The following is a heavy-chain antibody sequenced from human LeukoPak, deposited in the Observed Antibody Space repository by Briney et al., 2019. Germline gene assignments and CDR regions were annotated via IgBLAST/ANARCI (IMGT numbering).Heavy chain of an antibody. D-gene: IGHD6-13*01. V-gene: IGHV3-30*18. CDR3: AKGQAAAGTMDY. Sequence: QPGRSLRLSCAASGFTFSSYGMHWVRQAPGKGLEWVAVIPYDGSNKYYADSAKGRFTISRDNSKNTLYLQMNSLRAEDTAVYYCAKGQAAAGTMDYWGQGTLVTVSS. J-gene: IGHJ4*02. CDR1: GFTFSSYG. CDR2: IPYDGSNK.